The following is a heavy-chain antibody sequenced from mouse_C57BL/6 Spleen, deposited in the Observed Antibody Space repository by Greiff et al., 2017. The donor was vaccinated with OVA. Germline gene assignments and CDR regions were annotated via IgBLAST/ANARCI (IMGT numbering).Heavy chain of an antibody. Sequence: QVQLQQSGAELVRPGTSVKVSCKASGYAFTNYLIEWVKQRPGQGLEWIGVINPGSGGTNYNEKFKGKATLTADKSSSTAYMQLSSLTSEDSAVYFCARSSDGYYAMDYWGQGTSVTVSS. CDR3: ARSSDGYYAMDY. CDR1: GYAFTNYL. CDR2: INPGSGGT. J-gene: IGHJ4*01. D-gene: IGHD2-3*01. V-gene: IGHV1-54*01.